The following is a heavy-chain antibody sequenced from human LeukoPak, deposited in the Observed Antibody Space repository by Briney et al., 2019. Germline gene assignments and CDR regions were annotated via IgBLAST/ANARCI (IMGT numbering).Heavy chain of an antibody. J-gene: IGHJ4*02. V-gene: IGHV4-39*01. D-gene: IGHD1-26*01. CDR1: GASISGGTYY. CDR2: IYYTGST. Sequence: KTSETLSLTCSVSGASISGGTYYWGWIRQPPGTGLEWIGSIYYTGSTYDNPSLKSRVTISVDTSKNQFSLKLSSVTAADTAVYYCARRGGSGRAFDYWGQGTLVTVSS. CDR3: ARRGGSGRAFDY.